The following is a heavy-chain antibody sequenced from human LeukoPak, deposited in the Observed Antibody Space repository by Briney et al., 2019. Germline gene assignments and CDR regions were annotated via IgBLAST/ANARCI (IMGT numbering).Heavy chain of an antibody. Sequence: GGSLRLSCAASGFTFSSYAMNWVHQAPGKGLEWVSISGSGGDTYYADSVKGRFTISRDNSKNTLYLQMNSLRAEDTAVYYCATSRGATYGTYYFDYWGQGTLVTVSS. J-gene: IGHJ4*02. CDR3: ATSRGATYGTYYFDY. CDR1: GFTFSSYA. D-gene: IGHD4/OR15-4a*01. CDR2: SGSGGDT. V-gene: IGHV3-23*01.